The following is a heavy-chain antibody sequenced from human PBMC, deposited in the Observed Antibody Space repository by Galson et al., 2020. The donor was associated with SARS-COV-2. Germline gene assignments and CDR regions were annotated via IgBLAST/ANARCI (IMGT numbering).Heavy chain of an antibody. CDR1: GFTFSSYW. CDR2: IKQDGSEK. Sequence: GGSQRLSCAASGFTFSSYWMSWVRQAPGKGLEWVANIKQDGSEKYYVDSVKGRFTISRDNAKNSLYLQMNSLRAEDTAVYYCARDLAYDILTGYYPDAFDIWGQGTMVTVSS. CDR3: ARDLAYDILTGYYPDAFDI. V-gene: IGHV3-7*01. J-gene: IGHJ3*02. D-gene: IGHD3-9*01.